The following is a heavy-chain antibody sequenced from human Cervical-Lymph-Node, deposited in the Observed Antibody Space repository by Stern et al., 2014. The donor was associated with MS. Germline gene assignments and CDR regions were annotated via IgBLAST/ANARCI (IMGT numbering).Heavy chain of an antibody. CDR3: ARAQYSADSSGYSLDY. D-gene: IGHD3-22*01. CDR2: IDWEDDT. Sequence: ESGPALVKPTQTLTLTCTFSGFSLSTSGMCVSWIRQPPGKPLEWLGHIDWEDDTDYRTSLKNRLTISHDISQQHVVLTLANMDPVDTATYYCARAQYSADSSGYSLDYWGQGTLVTVSS. CDR1: GFSLSTSGMC. J-gene: IGHJ4*02. V-gene: IGHV2-70*13.